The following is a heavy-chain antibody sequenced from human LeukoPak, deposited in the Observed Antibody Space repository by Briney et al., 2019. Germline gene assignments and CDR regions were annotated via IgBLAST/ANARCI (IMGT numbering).Heavy chain of an antibody. V-gene: IGHV4-34*01. CDR3: ARGLGCGGDCSYFDY. CDR1: GVSFSGYY. CDR2: INHSGST. D-gene: IGHD2-21*02. J-gene: IGHJ4*02. Sequence: SETLSLTCAVYGVSFSGYYWSWIRQPPGKGLEWIGEINHSGSTNYNPSLKSRVTISVDTSKNQFSLKLSSVTAADTAVYYCARGLGCGGDCSYFDYWGQGTLVTVSS.